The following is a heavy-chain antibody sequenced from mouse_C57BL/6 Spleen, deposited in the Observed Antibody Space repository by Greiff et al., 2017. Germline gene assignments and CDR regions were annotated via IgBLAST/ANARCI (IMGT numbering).Heavy chain of an antibody. CDR1: GFTFSNYW. CDR3: TGGYYVDY. D-gene: IGHD2-1*01. V-gene: IGHV6-3*01. Sequence: EVKLVESGGGLVQPGGSMKLSCVASGFTFSNYWMNWVRQSPEKGLEWVSQIRLKSDTYATHYAESVKERFTISRDDAKRMVYLQMNNLRAEYTGVYYCTGGYYVDYWGQGTTLTVSS. CDR2: IRLKSDTYAT. J-gene: IGHJ2*01.